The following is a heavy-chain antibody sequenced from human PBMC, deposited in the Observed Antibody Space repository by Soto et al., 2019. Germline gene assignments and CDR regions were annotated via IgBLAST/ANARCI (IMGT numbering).Heavy chain of an antibody. CDR2: ISGSGGST. CDR1: GFTFSSHA. D-gene: IGHD4-17*01. J-gene: IGHJ4*02. V-gene: IGHV3-23*01. CDR3: AKEPGVQYGDYFDY. Sequence: GRSLRLAFAASGFTFSSHAMSWVRQEQGKGLEWVSAISGSGGSTYYADSVKGRFTISRDNSKNTLYLQMNSLRAEDTAVYYCAKEPGVQYGDYFDYWGQGTLVTSPQ.